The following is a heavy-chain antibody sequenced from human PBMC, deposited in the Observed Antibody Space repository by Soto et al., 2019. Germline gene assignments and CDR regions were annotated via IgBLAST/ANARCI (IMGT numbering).Heavy chain of an antibody. D-gene: IGHD3-10*01. J-gene: IGHJ4*02. CDR3: ARGPGGFGDFSLDY. CDR1: GGSINTYY. V-gene: IGHV4-4*07. CDR2: IYSGGGT. Sequence: SETLSLTCAVSGGSINTYYWSWIRQPAGKGLEWIGRIYSGGGTNYNPSLKSRVTMSVDTSKNQFSLKLTSAAAADTAVYYCARGPGGFGDFSLDYWGQGTLVTVSS.